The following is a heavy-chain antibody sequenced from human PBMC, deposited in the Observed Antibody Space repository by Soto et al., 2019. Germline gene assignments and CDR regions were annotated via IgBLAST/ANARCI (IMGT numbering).Heavy chain of an antibody. CDR3: ARARRCISCYGGVGYDI. Sequence: QVRLQESRPGLVKPSQTLSLTCTVSSGSISSGTSYWNWIRQVPGKGLEWIGYIYYTGGTYYDPSLKRRYQISIDTSANQSSLYLRYVSDADTALFYYARARRCISCYGGVGYDIWGQGAMVTVSS. D-gene: IGHD2-2*01. V-gene: IGHV4-31*03. CDR2: IYYTGGT. CDR1: SGSISSGTSY. J-gene: IGHJ3*02.